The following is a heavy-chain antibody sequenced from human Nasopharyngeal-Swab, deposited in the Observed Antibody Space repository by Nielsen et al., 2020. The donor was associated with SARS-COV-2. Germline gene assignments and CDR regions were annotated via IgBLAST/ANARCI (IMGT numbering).Heavy chain of an antibody. D-gene: IGHD2-2*01. J-gene: IGHJ3*01. CDR2: IKSSIDGETT. CDR1: GPTFSTTW. V-gene: IGHV3-15*07. CDR3: ATELWCSSTSCPFAFGV. Sequence: GESLKISCTAYGPTFSTTWMSWVRQAPGKGLEWVGRIKSSIDGETTDFAAPVKGRFTITRDDSKNTLYLHMNSPKTEDTAVYYCATELWCSSTSCPFAFGVWGQGTMVSVSS.